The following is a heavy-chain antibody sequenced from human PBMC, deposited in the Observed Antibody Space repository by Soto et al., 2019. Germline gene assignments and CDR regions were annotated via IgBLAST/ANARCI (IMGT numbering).Heavy chain of an antibody. J-gene: IGHJ6*02. CDR2: ILNDGTSK. Sequence: LRLSCAASGVGFIKYGSHWVRHAQGKGLEWLAVILNDGTSKYYAESVEGRFTISRDNSKNTLYLQMNSLRVEDTAVYYCEVTNVCGQRTTIAVCS. V-gene: IGHV3-30*03. CDR3: EVTNV. CDR1: GVGFIKYG. D-gene: IGHD2-21*02.